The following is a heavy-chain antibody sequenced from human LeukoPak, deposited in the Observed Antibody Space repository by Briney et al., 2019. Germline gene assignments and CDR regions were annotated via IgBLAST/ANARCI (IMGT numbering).Heavy chain of an antibody. CDR3: ARRPIYYGTGSFTVFDY. CDR1: GYTFTDYY. V-gene: IGHV1-2*02. CDR2: INTGSGAS. Sequence: GASVKVSCKTSGYTFTDYYIHWVRQAPGQGLEWVGWINTGSGASNYARKFLGRVTMTRDTSISTAYMEVSRLKSDDTAVYYCARRPIYYGTGSFTVFDYWGQGTLVTVSS. D-gene: IGHD3-10*01. J-gene: IGHJ4*02.